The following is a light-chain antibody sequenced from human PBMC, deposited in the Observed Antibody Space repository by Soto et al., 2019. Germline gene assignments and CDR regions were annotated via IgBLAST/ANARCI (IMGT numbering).Light chain of an antibody. V-gene: IGLV2-23*01. CDR2: EGS. CDR3: CSYAGTTTWV. CDR1: SSDVGGYKL. J-gene: IGLJ3*02. Sequence: QSALTQPASVSGSPGQSITISCTGTSSDVGGYKLVSWYQQHPGKAPKVLLYEGSERPSGVSGRFSGSKSGNTASLTISGLQAEDEADYYCCSYAGTTTWVFGGGTKLTVL.